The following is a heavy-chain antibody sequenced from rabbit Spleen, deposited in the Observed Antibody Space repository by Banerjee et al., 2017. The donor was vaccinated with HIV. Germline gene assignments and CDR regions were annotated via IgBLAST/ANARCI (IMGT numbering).Heavy chain of an antibody. CDR2: IDAGSSGTT. D-gene: IGHD1-1*01. CDR1: GFSFSSSYY. CDR3: ARDLVGVIGWNFNL. Sequence: QSLEESGGDLVKPEGSLTLTCKASGFSFSSSYYMCWVRQAPGKGLEWIACIDAGSSGTTYYATWAKGRFTISRTSSTTVTLQMTSLTAADTATYLCARDLVGVIGWNFNLWGPGTLVTVS. V-gene: IGHV1S40*01. J-gene: IGHJ4*01.